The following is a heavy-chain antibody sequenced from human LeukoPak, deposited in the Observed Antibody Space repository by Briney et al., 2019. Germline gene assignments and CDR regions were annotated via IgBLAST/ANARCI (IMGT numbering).Heavy chain of an antibody. J-gene: IGHJ5*02. V-gene: IGHV4-38-2*01. CDR2: IYHTGST. CDR3: ARHDESWFDP. Sequence: SETLSLTCAVSGYSITSGYNWGWIRQPPGKGLECIGSIYHTGSTYYNSSLKSRVTISVDTSKNQFSLRLNSVTAADTAVYYCARHDESWFDPWGQGTLVTVSS. CDR1: GYSITSGYN.